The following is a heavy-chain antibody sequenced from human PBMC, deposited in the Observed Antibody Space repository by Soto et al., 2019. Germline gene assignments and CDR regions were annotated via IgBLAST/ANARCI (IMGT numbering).Heavy chain of an antibody. D-gene: IGHD2-15*01. V-gene: IGHV1-18*01. Sequence: QVQLVQSGAEVKKPGASVKVSCKASCYTFDRYGISWVRQAPGQGLEWMGWISTYNGNTNYAQKLKGRVTMTTDTFTSTAYMELRSLTSDDTAVYYCAREGYCSSGSCALYSHEYFGMDVWGQGTTVTVSS. CDR2: ISTYNGNT. CDR1: CYTFDRYG. CDR3: AREGYCSSGSCALYSHEYFGMDV. J-gene: IGHJ6*02.